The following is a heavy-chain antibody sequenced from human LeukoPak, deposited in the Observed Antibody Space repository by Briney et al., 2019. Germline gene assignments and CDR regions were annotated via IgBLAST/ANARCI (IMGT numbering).Heavy chain of an antibody. CDR2: IGSTT. J-gene: IGHJ3*02. CDR1: GFTFSSYA. Sequence: GGSLRLSCAVSGFTFSSYAMSWVRQAPGKGLEWVSAIGSTTYYADSVKGRFTISRDNSKSTLYLQMNSLRAEDTAVYYCAKDQGSHAFDIWGQGTIVTVSS. V-gene: IGHV3-23*01. CDR3: AKDQGSHAFDI.